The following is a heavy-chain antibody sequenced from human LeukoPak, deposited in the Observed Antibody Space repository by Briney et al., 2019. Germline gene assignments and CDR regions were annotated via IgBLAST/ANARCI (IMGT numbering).Heavy chain of an antibody. CDR2: IYVDGRTT. V-gene: IGHV3-74*01. CDR3: IRDFRSADL. Sequence: GGSLRLSCVASGFTFSNYWMHWVRQPPGKGLVWVSRIYVDGRTTNYADSVKGRFTISRDNAKNTVYLEMNSLSVEDTATYYCIRDFRSADLWGQGTLVTVTS. J-gene: IGHJ5*02. CDR1: GFTFSNYW.